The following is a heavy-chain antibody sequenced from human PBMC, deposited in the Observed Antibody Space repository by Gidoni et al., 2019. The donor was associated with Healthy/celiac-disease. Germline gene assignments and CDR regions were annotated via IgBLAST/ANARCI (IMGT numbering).Heavy chain of an antibody. CDR3: ATGYSGSLRDAFDI. Sequence: GRVTMTRDTSTSTVYMELSSLRSEDTAVYYCATGYSGSLRDAFDIWGQGTMVTVSS. V-gene: IGHV1-46*01. J-gene: IGHJ3*02. D-gene: IGHD1-26*01.